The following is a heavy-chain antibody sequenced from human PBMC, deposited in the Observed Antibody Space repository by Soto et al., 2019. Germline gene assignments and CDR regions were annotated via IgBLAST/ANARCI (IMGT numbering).Heavy chain of an antibody. CDR3: ARAPDYYDSSGYSYYFDY. V-gene: IGHV4-4*09. Sequence: SETLSLTCTVSGDSVRNQYWSWIRRPPGRGLEWIGYIYRSGSTKYNPSLKSRLTISVDKSKNQFSLKLSSVTAADTAVYYCARAPDYYDSSGYSYYFDYWGKGTLVTVSS. D-gene: IGHD3-22*01. J-gene: IGHJ4*02. CDR2: IYRSGST. CDR1: GDSVRNQY.